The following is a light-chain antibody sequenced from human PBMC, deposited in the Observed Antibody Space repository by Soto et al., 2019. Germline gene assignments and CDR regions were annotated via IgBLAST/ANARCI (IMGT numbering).Light chain of an antibody. CDR3: GTWDYSVTVFV. J-gene: IGLJ2*01. V-gene: IGLV1-51*01. CDR2: TNN. Sequence: QSVLTQPPSVSAAPGEKVTISCSGRTSNIVNNFVSWYRQLPGAAPQLLIHTNNKRPSGVSDRFSGSKSGSSATLGITGLQTGDEAHYYCGTWDYSVTVFVFGGGTKLTVL. CDR1: TSNIVNNF.